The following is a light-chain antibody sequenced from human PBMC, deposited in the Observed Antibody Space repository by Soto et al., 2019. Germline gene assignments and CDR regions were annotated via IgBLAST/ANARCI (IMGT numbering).Light chain of an antibody. CDR1: QAIDTY. CDR2: AAS. Sequence: DIQLIQSPSFLSASVGDRVTITCRASQAIDTYLAWYQQKPGKAPKLLIYAASLLQSGVPSRFSGSGSGTEFTLTINSLQPEDFASYYCQQLNSFPFIFGQGTRLEIK. CDR3: QQLNSFPFI. J-gene: IGKJ5*01. V-gene: IGKV1-9*01.